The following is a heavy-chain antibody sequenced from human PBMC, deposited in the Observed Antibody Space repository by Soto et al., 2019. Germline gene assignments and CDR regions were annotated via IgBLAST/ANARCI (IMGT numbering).Heavy chain of an antibody. CDR3: ARGGIAAAAPPDY. J-gene: IGHJ4*02. CDR1: GDSIRNYY. Sequence: SETLSLTCTVSGDSIRNYYWTWIRQPPGKGLEWIGCFYNSGNTNYNPSLKSRVTISVDTSNNQFSLGVNSVTAADTAVYYCARGGIAAAAPPDYWGQGTLVT. V-gene: IGHV4-59*01. D-gene: IGHD6-13*01. CDR2: FYNSGNT.